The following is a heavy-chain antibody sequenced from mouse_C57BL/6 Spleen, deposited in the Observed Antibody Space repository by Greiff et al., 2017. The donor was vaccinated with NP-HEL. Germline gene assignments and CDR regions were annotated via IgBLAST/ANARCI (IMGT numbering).Heavy chain of an antibody. V-gene: IGHV1-26*01. CDR3: ARERSGRDWYFDV. CDR2: INPNNGGT. D-gene: IGHD1-1*01. J-gene: IGHJ1*03. CDR1: GYTFTDYY. Sequence: VQLQQSGSELVKPGASVKISCKASGYTFTDYYMNWVKQSHGKSLEWIGDINPNNGGTSYNQKFKGKATLTVDKSSSTAYMELRSLTSEDSAVYDCARERSGRDWYFDVWGTGTTVTVSS.